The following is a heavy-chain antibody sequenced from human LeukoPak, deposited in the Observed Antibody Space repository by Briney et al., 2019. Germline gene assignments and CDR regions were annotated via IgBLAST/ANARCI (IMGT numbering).Heavy chain of an antibody. CDR3: AKGSYYDSSGSFYFDY. J-gene: IGHJ4*02. D-gene: IGHD3-22*01. CDR1: GFTFRSYS. Sequence: GVSLRLSCAASGFTFRSYSMNWVRQAPGKGLEWVSGISGSGDNTYYADSVKGRFTISRDNSKNTPYVQVNSLGTEDTAAYYCAKGSYYDSSGSFYFDYWGQGTLVTVSS. V-gene: IGHV3-23*01. CDR2: ISGSGDNT.